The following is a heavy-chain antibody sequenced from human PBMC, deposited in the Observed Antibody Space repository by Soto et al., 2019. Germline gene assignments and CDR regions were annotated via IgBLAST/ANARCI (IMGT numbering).Heavy chain of an antibody. D-gene: IGHD3-9*01. CDR1: GYSFTSYW. CDR3: ARHGNDILTGYPNYYYYYGMDV. V-gene: IGHV5-51*01. J-gene: IGHJ6*02. Sequence: PGESVKISCNGSGYSFTSYWIGWVRQMPGKGLAWMGIIYPGDSDTRYSPSFQGQVTISADKSISTAYLQWSSLKASDTAMYYCARHGNDILTGYPNYYYYYGMDVWGQGTTVTVSS. CDR2: IYPGDSDT.